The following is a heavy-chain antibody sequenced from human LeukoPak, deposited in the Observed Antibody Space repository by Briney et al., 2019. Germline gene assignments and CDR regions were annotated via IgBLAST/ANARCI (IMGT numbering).Heavy chain of an antibody. Sequence: PGGSLRLSCAASGFTFDDYAMHWVRQAPGKGLEWVSGISWNSGNIDYADSVKGRFTISRDNAKNSLYLQMNSLRAEDTAMYYCARDFACGSTNCGSWFDPWGQGTLVSVSS. CDR3: ARDFACGSTNCGSWFDP. CDR2: ISWNSGNI. CDR1: GFTFDDYA. V-gene: IGHV3-9*01. D-gene: IGHD2-2*01. J-gene: IGHJ5*02.